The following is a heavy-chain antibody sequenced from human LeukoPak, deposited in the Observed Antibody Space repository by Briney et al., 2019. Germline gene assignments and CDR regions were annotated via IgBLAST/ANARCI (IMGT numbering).Heavy chain of an antibody. CDR3: AKAPYIWSGYYPDY. V-gene: IGHV3-7*01. D-gene: IGHD3-3*01. CDR1: EFTFNNYW. Sequence: GGSLRLSCAASEFTFNNYWMSWVRQAPGKGLEWVGNIKQDGSEIDFADSLKGRFTISRDNAKNSLYLQMNSLRAEDTAVYYCAKAPYIWSGYYPDYWGQGTLVTVSS. CDR2: IKQDGSEI. J-gene: IGHJ4*02.